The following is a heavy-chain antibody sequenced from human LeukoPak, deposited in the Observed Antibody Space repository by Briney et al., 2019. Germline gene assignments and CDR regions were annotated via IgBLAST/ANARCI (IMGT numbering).Heavy chain of an antibody. CDR3: ARDLNYYDSSGSLEYYFDY. J-gene: IGHJ4*02. CDR2: IYTSGST. CDR1: GGSISSYY. D-gene: IGHD3-22*01. Sequence: PSETLSLTCTVSGGSISSYYWSWIRQPAGKGLEWIGRIYTSGSTNYNPSPKSRVTMSVDTSKNQFSLKLSSVTAADTAVYYCARDLNYYDSSGSLEYYFDYWGQGTLVTVSS. V-gene: IGHV4-4*07.